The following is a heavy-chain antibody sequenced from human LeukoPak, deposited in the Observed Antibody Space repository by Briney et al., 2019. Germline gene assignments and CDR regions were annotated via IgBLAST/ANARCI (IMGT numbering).Heavy chain of an antibody. CDR1: GFTVSSDY. J-gene: IGHJ6*03. Sequence: GGSLRLSCAASGFTVSSDYMSWVRQAPGKGLEWVSVIYSGGSTYYADSVKGRFTISRDNSKNTLYLQMNSLRAADTAVYYCARGTRNRGRRMDVWGKGTTVTVSS. CDR3: ARGTRNRGRRMDV. CDR2: IYSGGST. V-gene: IGHV3-53*01. D-gene: IGHD1-14*01.